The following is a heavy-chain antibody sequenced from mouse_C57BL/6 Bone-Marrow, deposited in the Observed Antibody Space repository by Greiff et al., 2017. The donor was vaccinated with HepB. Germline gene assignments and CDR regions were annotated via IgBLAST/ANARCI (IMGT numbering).Heavy chain of an antibody. CDR2: IDPETGGT. CDR1: GYTFTDYE. Sequence: LVESGAELVRPGASVTLSCKASGYTFTDYEMHWVKQTPVHGLEWIGAIDPETGGTAYNQKFKGKAILTADKSSSTAYMELRSLTSEDSAVYYCTRPHYSLDYWGQGTSVTVSS. D-gene: IGHD2-12*01. CDR3: TRPHYSLDY. V-gene: IGHV1-15*01. J-gene: IGHJ4*01.